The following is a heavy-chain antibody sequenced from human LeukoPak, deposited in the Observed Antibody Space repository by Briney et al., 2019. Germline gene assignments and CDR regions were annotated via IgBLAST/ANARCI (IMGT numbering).Heavy chain of an antibody. D-gene: IGHD3-22*01. CDR2: ISGSGGRT. CDR3: ATNPQYYYDSSGPLLDYFDY. J-gene: IGHJ4*02. CDR1: GFTFSSYA. V-gene: IGHV3-23*01. Sequence: GGSLRLSCAASGFTFSSYAMSWVRQAPGKGLEWVSTISGSGGRTYYADSVKGRFNISRDNSKNTLYLQMNSLRAEDTAVYYCATNPQYYYDSSGPLLDYFDYWGQGTLVTVSS.